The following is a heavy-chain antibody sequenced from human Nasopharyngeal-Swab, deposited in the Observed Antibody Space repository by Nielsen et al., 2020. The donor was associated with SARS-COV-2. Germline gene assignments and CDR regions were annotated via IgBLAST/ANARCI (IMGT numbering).Heavy chain of an antibody. CDR3: ARSTADYYDSSGLTPSWFDP. Sequence: WIRQPPGKALEWLALIDWDDDKYYSTSLKTRLTISKDTSKNQVVLTMTNMDPVDTATYYCARSTADYYDSSGLTPSWFDPWGQGTLVTVSS. J-gene: IGHJ5*02. CDR2: IDWDDDK. D-gene: IGHD3-22*01. V-gene: IGHV2-70*01.